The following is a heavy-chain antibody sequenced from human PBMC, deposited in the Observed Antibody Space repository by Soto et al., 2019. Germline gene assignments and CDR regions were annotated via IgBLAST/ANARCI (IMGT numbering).Heavy chain of an antibody. CDR3: ARGGHVVVVTAALDY. D-gene: IGHD2-21*02. Sequence: QVQLMQSGAEVKKPGASVKVSCKASGDTFTDYYIHWVRQAPGQGLEWMGTVNPSGGHTTYAQHFLGRVPMTRDTSTSTLYMELTSLTFDDTAIYYCARGGHVVVVTAALDYWGQGTLVTVSS. CDR2: VNPSGGHT. V-gene: IGHV1-46*01. CDR1: GDTFTDYY. J-gene: IGHJ4*02.